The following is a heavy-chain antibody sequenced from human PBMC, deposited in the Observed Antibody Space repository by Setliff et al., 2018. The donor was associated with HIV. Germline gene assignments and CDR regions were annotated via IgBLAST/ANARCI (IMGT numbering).Heavy chain of an antibody. Sequence: ASVKVSCKASGYTFTSYDINWVRQATGQGLEWMGWMNPNSGNTGYAQKFQGRVTITRNTSISTAYMELSSLRSEDTAVYYCARGRISSWPYYYMDVWGKGTTVTVSS. V-gene: IGHV1-8*03. CDR3: ARGRISSWPYYYMDV. J-gene: IGHJ6*03. D-gene: IGHD6-13*01. CDR1: GYTFTSYD. CDR2: MNPNSGNT.